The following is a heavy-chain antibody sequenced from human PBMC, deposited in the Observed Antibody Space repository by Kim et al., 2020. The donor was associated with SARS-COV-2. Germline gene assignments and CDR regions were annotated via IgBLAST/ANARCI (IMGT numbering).Heavy chain of an antibody. J-gene: IGHJ5*02. Sequence: SETLSLTCTVSGGSISSYYWSWIRQPPGKGLEWIGYIYYSGSTNYIPSLKSRVTISVDTSKNQFSLKLSSVTAADTAVYYCAREGLLWFGELLAGFDPWGQGTLVTVSS. D-gene: IGHD3-10*01. V-gene: IGHV4-59*13. CDR3: AREGLLWFGELLAGFDP. CDR2: IYYSGST. CDR1: GGSISSYY.